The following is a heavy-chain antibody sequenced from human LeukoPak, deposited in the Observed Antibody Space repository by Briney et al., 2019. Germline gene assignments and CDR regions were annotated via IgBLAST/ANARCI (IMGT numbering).Heavy chain of an antibody. CDR2: IRYDGSNK. Sequence: GGSLRLSCAASGFTFSSYGMHWVRQAPGKGLEWVAFIRYDGSNKYYADSVKGRFTISRDNSKNTLYLQMNSLRAEDTAVYYCLPSKDYSPDYWGQGTLVTVSS. V-gene: IGHV3-30*02. D-gene: IGHD2-15*01. J-gene: IGHJ4*02. CDR3: LPSKDYSPDY. CDR1: GFTFSSYG.